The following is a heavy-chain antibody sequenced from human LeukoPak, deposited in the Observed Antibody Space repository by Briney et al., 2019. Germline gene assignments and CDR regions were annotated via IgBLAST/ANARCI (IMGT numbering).Heavy chain of an antibody. V-gene: IGHV3-64*01. D-gene: IGHD2-2*01. J-gene: IGHJ3*02. CDR3: AKDRDQLLFDAFDI. CDR1: GFTFSSYA. CDR2: ISSNGGST. Sequence: GGSLRLSCAASGFTFSSYAMPWVRQAPGKGLEYVSAISSNGGSTYYANSVKGRFTISRDNSKNTLYLQMGSLRAEDTAVYYCAKDRDQLLFDAFDIRGQGTMVTVSS.